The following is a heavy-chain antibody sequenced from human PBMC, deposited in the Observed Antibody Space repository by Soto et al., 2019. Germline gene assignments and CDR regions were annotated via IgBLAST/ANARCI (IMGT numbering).Heavy chain of an antibody. J-gene: IGHJ6*03. D-gene: IGHD1-20*01. V-gene: IGHV3-30-3*02. CDR2: IVYDGVNK. Sequence: GGSLRLSCAASGFTFRSHAMYWVRQAPGKGLEWVAVIVYDGVNKYYADSVKGRFTISRDNSKNTLYLQMNSLRAEDTAVYYCAKNPTPSITGNYYYYLDVWGKGTTVTVSS. CDR3: AKNPTPSITGNYYYYLDV. CDR1: GFTFRSHA.